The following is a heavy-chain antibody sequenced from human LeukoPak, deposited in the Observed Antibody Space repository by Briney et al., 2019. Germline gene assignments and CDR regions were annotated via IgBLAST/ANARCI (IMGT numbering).Heavy chain of an antibody. J-gene: IGHJ1*01. D-gene: IGHD3-9*01. CDR3: ARDGVGVRYFGYFQH. CDR1: GFTFSSYV. CDR2: ISYDGSNK. V-gene: IGHV3-30-3*01. Sequence: GGSLRLSCAASGFTFSSYVMHRVRQAPGKGLEWVAVISYDGSNKYYADSVKGRFTISRDNSKNTLYLQMNSLRAEDTAVYYCARDGVGVRYFGYFQHWGQGTLVTVSS.